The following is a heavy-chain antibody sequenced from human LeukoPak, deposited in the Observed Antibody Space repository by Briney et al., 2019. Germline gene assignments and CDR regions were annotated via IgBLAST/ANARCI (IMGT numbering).Heavy chain of an antibody. Sequence: GGSLRLSCAASGFTFSDYYMSWIRQAPGKGLEWVSYISSSGSTIYYADSVKGRFTISRDNAKNSLYLQMNSLRAEDTAVYYCARHPPRYSSSAGVDYWGQGTLVTVSS. J-gene: IGHJ4*02. CDR1: GFTFSDYY. CDR3: ARHPPRYSSSAGVDY. V-gene: IGHV3-11*01. D-gene: IGHD6-6*01. CDR2: ISSSGSTI.